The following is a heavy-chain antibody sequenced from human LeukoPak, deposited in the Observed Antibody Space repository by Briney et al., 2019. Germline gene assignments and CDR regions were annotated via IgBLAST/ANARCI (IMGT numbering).Heavy chain of an antibody. Sequence: PGVSVSLSHAASGFTFSRYAMQGVRQAPAKGLEGVAVISSNGSNKYYADSVKGRFSISRDNSKNTLYLQMNRLRPEDTAVYYCAREDDSSGNYLDYWGQGSLVTVSS. D-gene: IGHD3-22*01. V-gene: IGHV3-30*14. CDR1: GFTFSRYA. CDR3: AREDDSSGNYLDY. J-gene: IGHJ4*02. CDR2: ISSNGSNK.